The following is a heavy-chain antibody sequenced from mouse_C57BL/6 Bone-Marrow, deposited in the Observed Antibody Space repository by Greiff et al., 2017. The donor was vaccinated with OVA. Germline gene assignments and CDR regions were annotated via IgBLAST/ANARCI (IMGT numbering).Heavy chain of an antibody. D-gene: IGHD1-1*01. CDR3: ARRRITTVSYWYFDV. CDR1: GFTFSDYG. Sequence: EVKLMESGGGLVKPGGSLKLSCAASGFTFSDYGMHWVRQAPEKGLEWVAYISSGSSTIYYADTVKGRFTISRDNAKNTLFLQMTSLRSEDTAMYYCARRRITTVSYWYFDVWGRDHGHRLL. J-gene: IGHJ1*01. V-gene: IGHV5-17*01. CDR2: ISSGSSTI.